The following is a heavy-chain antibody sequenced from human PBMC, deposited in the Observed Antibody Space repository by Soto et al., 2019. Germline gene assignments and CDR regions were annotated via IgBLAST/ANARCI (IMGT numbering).Heavy chain of an antibody. CDR3: ASSGGSGYWSLDY. CDR1: AGSFSGYY. Sequence: PSETLSLTCAIYAGSFSGYYWSWIRQPPGKGLEWIGEINHSGSTNYNPSLMSRVTISVDTSKNRFSLRLSSVTAADTAVYYCASSGGSGYWSLDYWGQGALVTVSS. CDR2: INHSGST. J-gene: IGHJ4*02. D-gene: IGHD3-22*01. V-gene: IGHV4-34*01.